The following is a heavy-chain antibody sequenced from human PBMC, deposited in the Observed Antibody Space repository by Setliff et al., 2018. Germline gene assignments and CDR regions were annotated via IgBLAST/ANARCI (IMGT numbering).Heavy chain of an antibody. V-gene: IGHV3-21*01. CDR3: ARGGPLFDY. CDR1: GFTFSSYS. CDR2: ISSSSSYI. Sequence: LRLSCAASGFTFSSYSMNWVRQAPGKGLEWVSSISSSSSYISYADSLKGRFTISRDNAKNSLYLQMNSLRAEDTAVYYCARGGPLFDYWGQGTLVTVSS. J-gene: IGHJ4*02. D-gene: IGHD3-16*01.